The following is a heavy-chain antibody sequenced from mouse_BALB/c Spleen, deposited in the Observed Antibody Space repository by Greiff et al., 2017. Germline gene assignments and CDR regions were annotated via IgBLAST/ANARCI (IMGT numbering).Heavy chain of an antibody. D-gene: IGHD2-4*01. CDR3: ARDDYWFAY. CDR2: ISYSGST. Sequence: EVQLQESGPGLVKPSQSLSLTCTVTGYSITSDYAWNWIRQFPGNKLEWMGYISYSGSTSYNPSLKSRISITRDTSKNQFFLQLNSVTTEDTATYYCARDDYWFAYWGQGTLVTVSA. J-gene: IGHJ3*01. V-gene: IGHV3-2*02. CDR1: GYSITSDYA.